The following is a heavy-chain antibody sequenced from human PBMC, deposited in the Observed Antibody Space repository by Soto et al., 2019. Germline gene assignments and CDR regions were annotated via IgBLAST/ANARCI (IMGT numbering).Heavy chain of an antibody. CDR3: ARAPIPNWNYYGMDV. CDR1: GGSVNSGGYH. CDR2: IYYSGST. J-gene: IGHJ6*02. V-gene: IGHV4-31*03. Sequence: QVQLQESGPGQVKPSQTLSLTCTVSGGSVNSGGYHWSWIRQHPGKGLEWIGDIYYSGSTYYNPSLKSRVTIYIDTATNPFSLHLSALTAADTAVYYCARAPIPNWNYYGMDVWGQGTTGTVSS. D-gene: IGHD1-1*01.